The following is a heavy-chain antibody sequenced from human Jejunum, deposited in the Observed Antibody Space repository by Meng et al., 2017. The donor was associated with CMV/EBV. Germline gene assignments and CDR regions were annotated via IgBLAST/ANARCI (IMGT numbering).Heavy chain of an antibody. CDR2: IKQDGREK. Sequence: RLSCAASGFMFRDYWLSWVRQAPGKGLEWVANIKQDGREKNYVDSVKGRFTISRDNVKNSLYLQMNSLRAEDSAVYYCAGTWIQLWGQGTLVTVSS. CDR3: AGTWIQL. J-gene: IGHJ4*02. CDR1: GFMFRDYW. D-gene: IGHD5-18*01. V-gene: IGHV3-7*01.